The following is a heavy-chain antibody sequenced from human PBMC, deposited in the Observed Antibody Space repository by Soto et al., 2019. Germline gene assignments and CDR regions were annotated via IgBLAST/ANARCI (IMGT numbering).Heavy chain of an antibody. CDR1: GYTFTGYY. D-gene: IGHD2-2*01. V-gene: IGHV1-2*02. J-gene: IGHJ3*02. CDR2: INPNSGGT. CDR3: ARVLCHTDDCSSTYSPASAFDI. Sequence: ASVKVSFKASGYTFTGYYMHGVRQAPGQGLEWMGWINPNSGGTNYAQKFQGRVTMTRDTSISTAYMELSRLRSDDTAVYYCARVLCHTDDCSSTYSPASAFDIWGQGTMVTVSS.